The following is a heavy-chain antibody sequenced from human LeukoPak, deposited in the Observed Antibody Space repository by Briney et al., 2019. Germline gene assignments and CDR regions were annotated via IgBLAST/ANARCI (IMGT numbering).Heavy chain of an antibody. CDR1: GYTFITYA. V-gene: IGHV1-3*01. J-gene: IGHJ5*02. D-gene: IGHD3-3*01. CDR2: INAGNGYT. Sequence: GASVKVSCKASGYTFITYAMHWVRQAPGQRLEWMGWINAGNGYTKYSQSFQDRVTFSRDASATTVYMELSSLKYDDMAVYYCARDLDGSAGAWFDPWGQGTLVTVSS. CDR3: ARDLDGSAGAWFDP.